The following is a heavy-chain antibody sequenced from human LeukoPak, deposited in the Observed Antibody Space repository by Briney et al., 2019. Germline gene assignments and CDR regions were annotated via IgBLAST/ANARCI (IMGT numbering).Heavy chain of an antibody. CDR3: ASTIAVAGTGDY. Sequence: PGGSLRLSCAASGLAVSTNYMSWVRQAPGKGLEWVSSISSSSTYISYADSVKGRFTISRDNAKNSLYLQMNSLRAEDTAVYYCASTIAVAGTGDYWGQGTLVTVSS. D-gene: IGHD6-19*01. CDR1: GLAVSTNY. V-gene: IGHV3-21*01. J-gene: IGHJ4*02. CDR2: ISSSSTYI.